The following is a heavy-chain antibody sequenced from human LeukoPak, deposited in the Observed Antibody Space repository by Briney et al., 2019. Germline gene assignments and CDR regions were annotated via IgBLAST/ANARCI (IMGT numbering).Heavy chain of an antibody. D-gene: IGHD2-15*01. CDR2: MNHSGIT. CDR3: ERRISDY. CDR1: GGSFSGDD. V-gene: IGHV4-34*01. J-gene: IGHJ4*02. Sequence: SETLSLTCAVYGGSFSGDDWSWIPQPPGKGLEWFGEMNHSGITKYNPSPKSRGTMSLDTYNNQISLNLSSVTASDTPVYYCERRISDYWGQGTLVTVSS.